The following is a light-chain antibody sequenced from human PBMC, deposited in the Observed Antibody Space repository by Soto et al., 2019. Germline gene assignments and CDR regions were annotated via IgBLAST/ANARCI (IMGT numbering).Light chain of an antibody. J-gene: IGLJ1*01. CDR3: CSCAGSVTYV. CDR1: SSDVGSYNL. V-gene: IGLV2-23*01. Sequence: QSALTQPASESGSPGQSITISCTGTSSDVGSYNLVSWYQQYPGKAPKLIIYEDTRRPSGVSYRFSGSKSGNTASLTISGLQAEDEADYYCCSCAGSVTYVFGIGTKVTVL. CDR2: EDT.